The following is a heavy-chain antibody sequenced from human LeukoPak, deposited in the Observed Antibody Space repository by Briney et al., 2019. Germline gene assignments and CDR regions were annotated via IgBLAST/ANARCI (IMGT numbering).Heavy chain of an antibody. D-gene: IGHD3-10*01. CDR3: ARASNYGSGNYHLDY. CDR1: GYTFTTYY. J-gene: IGHJ4*02. V-gene: IGHV1-46*01. Sequence: ASVKVSCKASGYTFTTYYMHWVRQAPGQGLEWRGIINPNGGSTSYAQNRVTMTRDTSTSTFYMELSSLKSEDTAVYYCARASNYGSGNYHLDYWGQGTLVTVSS. CDR2: INPNGGST.